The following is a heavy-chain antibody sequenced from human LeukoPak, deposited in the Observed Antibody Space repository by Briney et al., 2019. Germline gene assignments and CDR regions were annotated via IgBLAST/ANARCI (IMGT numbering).Heavy chain of an antibody. CDR1: GYTFTSYD. V-gene: IGHV1-18*01. CDR3: ARDQYYDSSGYYYRTYYYYYGMDV. D-gene: IGHD3-22*01. Sequence: ASVKVSCKASGYTFTSYDINWVRQAPGQGLEWMGWINPNSGGTNYAQKLQGRVTMTTDTSTSTAYMELRSLRSDDTAVYYCARDQYYDSSGYYYRTYYYYYGMDVWGQGTTVTVSS. CDR2: INPNSGGT. J-gene: IGHJ6*02.